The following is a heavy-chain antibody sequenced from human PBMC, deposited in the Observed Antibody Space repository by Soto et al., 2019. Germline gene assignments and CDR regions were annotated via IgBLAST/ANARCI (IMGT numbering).Heavy chain of an antibody. CDR3: ARDLGITGIRKGSYYYYGMDV. V-gene: IGHV3-48*02. J-gene: IGHJ6*02. CDR1: GFTFSSYS. D-gene: IGHD1-20*01. CDR2: ISSSSSTI. Sequence: GGSLRLSCAASGFTFSSYSMNWVRQAPGKGLEWVSYISSSSSTIYYADSVKGRFTISRDNAKNSLYLQMNSLRDEDTAVYYCARDLGITGIRKGSYYYYGMDVWGQGTTVTVSS.